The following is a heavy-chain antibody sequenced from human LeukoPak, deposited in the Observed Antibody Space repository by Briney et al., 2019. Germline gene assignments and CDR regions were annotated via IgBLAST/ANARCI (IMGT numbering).Heavy chain of an antibody. V-gene: IGHV4-59*01. D-gene: IGHD1-26*01. J-gene: IGHJ2*01. Sequence: SETLSLTCTVSGGSISSYYWSWIRQPPGKGLEWIGYIYYSGSTNYNSSLKSRVTISVDTSKNQFSLKLSSVTAADTAVYYCAREVHGATLNHYWYFDLWGRGTLVTVSS. CDR2: IYYSGST. CDR3: AREVHGATLNHYWYFDL. CDR1: GGSISSYY.